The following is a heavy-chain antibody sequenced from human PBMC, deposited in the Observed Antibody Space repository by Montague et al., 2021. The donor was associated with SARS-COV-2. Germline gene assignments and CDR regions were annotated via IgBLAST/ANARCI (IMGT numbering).Heavy chain of an antibody. CDR1: GGSITTYY. CDR2: LSTSGST. CDR3: ARDASATNSPANNWFYS. V-gene: IGHV4-4*07. D-gene: IGHD1-1*01. J-gene: IGHJ5*01. Sequence: SETLSLTCSVSGGSITTYYWSWVRQPDAQGLEWIWRLSTSGSTNYNSSLKIRVTMSLDTSKNQVSLRLSSVTAADTAVYYCARDASATNSPANNWFYSWCQGTLVTVSS.